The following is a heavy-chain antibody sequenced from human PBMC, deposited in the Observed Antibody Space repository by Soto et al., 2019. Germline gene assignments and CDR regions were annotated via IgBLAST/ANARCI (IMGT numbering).Heavy chain of an antibody. Sequence: HVQLQESDPGLVKPSETLSLTCTVSGGSVNSYFWSWIRQPPGKGLEWIGHVHYTGSTSYNPSLKSRVDISIDTSKNQFYLKLNSVTAADTALYYCARRLGGGFDYWGQGTLVTVSS. CDR2: VHYTGST. CDR1: GGSVNSYF. D-gene: IGHD3-16*01. CDR3: ARRLGGGFDY. V-gene: IGHV4-59*02. J-gene: IGHJ4*02.